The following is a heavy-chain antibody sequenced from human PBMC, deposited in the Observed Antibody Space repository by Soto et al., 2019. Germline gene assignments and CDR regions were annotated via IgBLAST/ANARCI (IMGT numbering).Heavy chain of an antibody. CDR1: GGTFSRYA. J-gene: IGHJ6*02. Sequence: QVQLVQSGAEVKKPGSSVKVSCKASGGTFSRYAISWVRQAPGQGLEWMGGIIPILGTANYAERFQGRVTINADESTSTAYMDLGSLRSEDTAVYYCARVVAPRPDYHYYGMDVWGQGTTVTVSS. D-gene: IGHD2-2*01. CDR3: ARVVAPRPDYHYYGMDV. V-gene: IGHV1-69*01. CDR2: IIPILGTA.